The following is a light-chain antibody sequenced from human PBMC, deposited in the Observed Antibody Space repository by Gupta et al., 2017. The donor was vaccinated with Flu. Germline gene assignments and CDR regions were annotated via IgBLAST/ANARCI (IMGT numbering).Light chain of an antibody. V-gene: IGKV1-39*01. CDR3: QQTYSDFT. J-gene: IGKJ5*01. CDR1: ETISTY. Sequence: DIQMTQSPSSLSASVGDTVIITCRASETISTYLNWYQQKPGQAPKLLIYVTSRLQSGVPSRFSGTGSGTEFTLTITRLQPEDFATYYCQQTYSDFTFGQGTRLEIK. CDR2: VTS.